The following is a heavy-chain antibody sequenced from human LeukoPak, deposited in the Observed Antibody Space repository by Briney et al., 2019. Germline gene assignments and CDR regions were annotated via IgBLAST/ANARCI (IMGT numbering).Heavy chain of an antibody. D-gene: IGHD3-22*01. CDR2: IWYDGSNK. V-gene: IGHV3-33*06. J-gene: IGHJ4*02. CDR1: GFTFSSYG. CDR3: AKEQYYYDSSGYYPLFDY. Sequence: GGSLRLSCAASGFTFSSYGMHWVRQAPGKGLEWVAVIWYDGSNKYYADSVKGRFTISRDNSKNTPYLQMNSLRAEDTPVYYCAKEQYYYDSSGYYPLFDYWGQGTLVTVSS.